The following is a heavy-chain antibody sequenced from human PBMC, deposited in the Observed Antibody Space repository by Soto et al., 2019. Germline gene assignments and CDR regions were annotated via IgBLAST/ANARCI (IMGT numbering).Heavy chain of an antibody. CDR1: GCSFIVYG. CDR3: ARRNYVESNSMDV. J-gene: IGHJ6*02. V-gene: IGHV5-51*01. CDR2: IYPRDSDI. D-gene: IGHD4-4*01. Sequence: RNCWNVAGCSFIVYGIGWVRKIPGKGLEWMGIIYPRDSDIRYGPSFQGQVTISADRSINTVFLKWSSLKASDTAIYYCARRNYVESNSMDVWGQGTTVTVSS.